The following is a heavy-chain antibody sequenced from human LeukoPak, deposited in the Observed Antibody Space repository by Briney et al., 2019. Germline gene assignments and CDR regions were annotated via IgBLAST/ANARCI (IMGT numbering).Heavy chain of an antibody. J-gene: IGHJ4*02. CDR3: ARNQPKYYYDSSGYYYY. Sequence: SETLSLTCAVYGGSFSGYYWSWIRQPPGKGLEWIGEINHSGSTNYNPSLKSRVTISVDTSKNQFSLKLSSVTAADTAVYYCARNQPKYYYDSSGYYYYWGQGTLVTVSS. V-gene: IGHV4-34*01. CDR2: INHSGST. CDR1: GGSFSGYY. D-gene: IGHD3-22*01.